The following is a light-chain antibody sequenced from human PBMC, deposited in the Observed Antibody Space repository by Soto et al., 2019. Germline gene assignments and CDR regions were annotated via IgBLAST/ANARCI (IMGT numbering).Light chain of an antibody. Sequence: EIVMTQSPATLSVSPGERATLSCRASQNVNTYLAWYQHKPGQAPRLLISGASTRATGIPVRFSGSGSGTEFTLTISSLQSEDIAVYYCQQHDNWPLTFGGGTKVEI. CDR2: GAS. J-gene: IGKJ4*01. CDR1: QNVNTY. V-gene: IGKV3-15*01. CDR3: QQHDNWPLT.